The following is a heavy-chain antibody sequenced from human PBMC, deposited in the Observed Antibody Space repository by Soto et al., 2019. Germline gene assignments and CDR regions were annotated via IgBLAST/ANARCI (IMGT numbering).Heavy chain of an antibody. V-gene: IGHV1-8*01. D-gene: IGHD3-3*01. J-gene: IGHJ4*02. CDR2: MNPNSGNT. CDR1: GYTFTSYD. Sequence: ASVKVSCKASGYTFTSYDINWVRQATGQGLEWMGWMNPNSGNTGYAQKFQGRVTMTRNTSISTAYMELSSLRSEDTAVYYCARAPDICDFWSGYYSYWGQGTLVTVSS. CDR3: ARAPDICDFWSGYYSY.